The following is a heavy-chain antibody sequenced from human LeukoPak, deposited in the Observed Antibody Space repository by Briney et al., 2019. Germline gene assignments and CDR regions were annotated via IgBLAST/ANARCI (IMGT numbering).Heavy chain of an antibody. CDR2: IISSSNTI. V-gene: IGHV3-48*01. Sequence: SGGSLRLSCAASGFTFSSYNMNWVRQAPGKGLEWVSYIISSSNTIYYADSLKGRFTISRDNAKNSLYLQMNSLRAEDTAVYYCARGRAGYYFDYWGQGTLVTVSS. CDR1: GFTFSSYN. J-gene: IGHJ4*02. D-gene: IGHD2-15*01. CDR3: ARGRAGYYFDY.